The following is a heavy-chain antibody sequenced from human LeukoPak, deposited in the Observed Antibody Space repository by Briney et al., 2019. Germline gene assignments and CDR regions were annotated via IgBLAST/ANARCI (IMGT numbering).Heavy chain of an antibody. CDR1: GGSITTYY. D-gene: IGHD3-10*01. V-gene: IGHV4-59*01. CDR3: ARAYYYGSGSYYPNWFDS. J-gene: IGHJ5*01. CDR2: IYYSGSV. Sequence: PSETLSLTCTVSGGSITTYYWSWLRQSPGKGLEWLGYIYYSGSVTYIPSLKSRVTISVDPSKNQFSLRLSSVTAADTAVYYCARAYYYGSGSYYPNWFDSWGQGTLVTVSS.